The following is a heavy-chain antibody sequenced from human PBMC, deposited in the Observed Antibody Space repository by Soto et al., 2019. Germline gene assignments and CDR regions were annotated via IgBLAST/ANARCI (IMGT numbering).Heavy chain of an antibody. CDR3: ARVERGTATTGVDAFDM. V-gene: IGHV4-34*01. Sequence: QVQLQQWGAGLLKPSETLSLTCAVYGGSISSGRYYWSWIRQPPGMGLEWIGEMSHSGGTHFNPSLKSRVTISVDTSKNQFSLKMSSVTAADPALYYCARVERGTATTGVDAFDMWGPGAMVTVSS. J-gene: IGHJ3*02. CDR1: GGSISSGRYY. CDR2: MSHSGGT. D-gene: IGHD1-1*01.